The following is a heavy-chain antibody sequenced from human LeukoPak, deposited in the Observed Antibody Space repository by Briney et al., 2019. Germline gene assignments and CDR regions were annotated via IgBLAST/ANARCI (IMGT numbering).Heavy chain of an antibody. J-gene: IGHJ4*02. D-gene: IGHD5-18*01. CDR3: AKEAAATVFDY. CDR2: IGGSDGST. V-gene: IGHV3-23*01. CDR1: GFTFSAYA. Sequence: GGSLRLSCAASGFTFSAYAMSWVRQAPGKGLEWVSAIGGSDGSTFYADSVKGRFTISRDNSKNTLYLQTNSLRAEDTAVYYCAKEAAATVFDYWGQGTLVTVSS.